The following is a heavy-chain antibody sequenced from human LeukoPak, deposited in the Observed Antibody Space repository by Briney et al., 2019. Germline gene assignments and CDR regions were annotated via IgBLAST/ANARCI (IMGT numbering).Heavy chain of an antibody. CDR3: AKDLSGWSTGNFDY. CDR1: GVTFSSYG. J-gene: IGHJ4*02. CDR2: ISGSGGST. Sequence: GGSLRLSCAASGVTFSSYGMSWGRQASGKGLEWVSAISGSGGSTYYADSVKGRFTISRDNSKNPLYLQMNSLRAEDTAVYYCAKDLSGWSTGNFDYWGQGTLVTVSS. V-gene: IGHV3-23*01. D-gene: IGHD6-19*01.